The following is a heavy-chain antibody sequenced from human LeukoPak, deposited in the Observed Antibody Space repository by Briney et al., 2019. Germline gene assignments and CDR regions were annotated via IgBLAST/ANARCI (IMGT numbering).Heavy chain of an antibody. D-gene: IGHD4-17*01. CDR3: ARVTPQYGDYVNWYFDL. V-gene: IGHV3-48*03. J-gene: IGHJ2*01. Sequence: GGSLRLSCAASGFTFSSYEMNWVRQAPGKGLKWVSYISSSGSTMYYADSVKGRFTISRDNAKNSLYLQMNSLRAEDTAVYYCARVTPQYGDYVNWYFDLWGRGTLVTVSS. CDR1: GFTFSSYE. CDR2: ISSSGSTM.